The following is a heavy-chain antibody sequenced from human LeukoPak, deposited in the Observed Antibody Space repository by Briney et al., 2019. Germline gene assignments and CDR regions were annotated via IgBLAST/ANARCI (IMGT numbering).Heavy chain of an antibody. CDR3: AGERSWFGELQYYYYYMDV. CDR2: IYYSGST. D-gene: IGHD3-10*01. V-gene: IGHV4-31*03. CDR1: GGSISSGGYY. Sequence: SETLSLTCTVSGGSISSGGYYWSWIRQHPGKGLEWIGYIYYSGSTYYNPSLKSRVTISVDTSKNQFSLKLSSVTAADTAVYYCAGERSWFGELQYYYYYMDVWGKGTTVTVSS. J-gene: IGHJ6*03.